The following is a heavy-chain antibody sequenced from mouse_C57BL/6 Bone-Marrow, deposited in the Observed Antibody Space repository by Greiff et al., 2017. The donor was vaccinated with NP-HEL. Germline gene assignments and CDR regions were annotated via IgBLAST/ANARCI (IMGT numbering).Heavy chain of an antibody. CDR3: ARRGDDDEGVFDY. D-gene: IGHD2-4*01. Sequence: EVQLQQSGPELVKPGASVKISCKASGYTFTDYYMNWVKQSHGKSLEWIGDINPNNGGTSYNQKFKGKATLTVDKSSSTAYMELRSLTSEDSAVYYCARRGDDDEGVFDYWGQGTTLTVSS. V-gene: IGHV1-26*01. CDR1: GYTFTDYY. CDR2: INPNNGGT. J-gene: IGHJ2*01.